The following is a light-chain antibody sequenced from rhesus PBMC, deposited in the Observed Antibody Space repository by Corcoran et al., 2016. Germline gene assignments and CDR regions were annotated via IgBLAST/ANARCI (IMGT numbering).Light chain of an antibody. CDR1: QSVRSN. CDR3: QQYFGWPLN. J-gene: IGKJ4*01. V-gene: IGKV3S9*01. Sequence: ELVLTQSPATLSLSPGERATLSCRASQSVRSNLAWYQQKPGQAPSLLIFDASSRATGIPDRFSGRGSGTDFTLTISRLEPEDFVVYYCQQYFGWPLNFGGGTKVEIK. CDR2: DAS.